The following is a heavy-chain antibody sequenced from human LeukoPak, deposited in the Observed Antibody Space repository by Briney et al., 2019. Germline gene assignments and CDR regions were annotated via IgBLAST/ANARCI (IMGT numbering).Heavy chain of an antibody. V-gene: IGHV3-11*01. J-gene: IGHJ4*02. CDR3: ARGARWAYYFDY. CDR2: ISTRDNTI. CDR1: GFTFSDYY. D-gene: IGHD4-23*01. Sequence: SGGSLRLSCTASGFTFSDYYMSWIRQTPGKGLEWLSYISTRDNTIQYADSVKGRFTISRDNANNSVFLQMNNLRAEDSAIYYCARGARWAYYFDYWGQGSLVTVST.